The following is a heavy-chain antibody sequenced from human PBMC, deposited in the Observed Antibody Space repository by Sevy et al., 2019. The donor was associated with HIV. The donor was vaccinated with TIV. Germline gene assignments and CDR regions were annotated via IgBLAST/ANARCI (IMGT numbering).Heavy chain of an antibody. J-gene: IGHJ4*02. D-gene: IGHD4-17*01. CDR3: ASVLEFYDYGDYGPAFMPDY. CDR2: IWFDGSNT. Sequence: GGSLRLSCAASGFTFSSYGMHWVRQAPGKGLEWVAVIWFDGSNTYYADSVKGRFTISRDIAKNTLHLQMNSLRAEDTAVYYGASVLEFYDYGDYGPAFMPDYWGQGTLVTVSS. V-gene: IGHV3-33*01. CDR1: GFTFSSYG.